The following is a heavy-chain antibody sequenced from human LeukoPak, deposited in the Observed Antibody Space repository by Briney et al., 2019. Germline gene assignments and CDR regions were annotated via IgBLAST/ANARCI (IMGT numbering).Heavy chain of an antibody. CDR2: ISAYNGKT. Sequence: ASVKVSCKASGYTFTSYGISWVRQAPGEGREWMGWISAYNGKTNYAQKLQRRDTMTTEPSTTTAYMALRRRRCDDTAVYYCARGPGGNYNASMSYWGQGTLVTVS. CDR1: GYTFTSYG. D-gene: IGHD4-23*01. CDR3: ARGPGGNYNASMSY. V-gene: IGHV1-18*01. J-gene: IGHJ4*02.